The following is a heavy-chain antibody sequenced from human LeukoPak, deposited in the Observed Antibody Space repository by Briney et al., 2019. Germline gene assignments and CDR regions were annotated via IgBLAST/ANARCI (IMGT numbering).Heavy chain of an antibody. Sequence: SETLSLTCAVYGGSFSGYYWSWIRQPPGKGLEWIGEINHSGSTNYNPSLKSRVTISVDTSKNQFSLKLSSVTAADTAVYYCARDRVPAAHRYFDYWGQGTLVTVSS. V-gene: IGHV4-34*01. CDR1: GGSFSGYY. J-gene: IGHJ4*02. D-gene: IGHD2-2*01. CDR2: INHSGST. CDR3: ARDRVPAAHRYFDY.